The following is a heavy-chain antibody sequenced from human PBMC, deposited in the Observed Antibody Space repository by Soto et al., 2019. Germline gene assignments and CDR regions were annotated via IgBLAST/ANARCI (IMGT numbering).Heavy chain of an antibody. J-gene: IGHJ4*02. Sequence: ASVKVSCKASGYTFTSYGISCVRQAPGQGLEWMGRISAYNGNTNYAQKLQGRVTMTTDTSTSTAYMELRSLRSDDTAVYYCARGGIYCSSTSCYLRYWGQGTLVTVSS. V-gene: IGHV1-18*01. CDR1: GYTFTSYG. D-gene: IGHD2-2*01. CDR3: ARGGIYCSSTSCYLRY. CDR2: ISAYNGNT.